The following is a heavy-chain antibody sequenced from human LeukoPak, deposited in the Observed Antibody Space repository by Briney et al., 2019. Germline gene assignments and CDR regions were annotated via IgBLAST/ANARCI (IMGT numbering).Heavy chain of an antibody. J-gene: IGHJ4*02. CDR2: IYSGGTT. CDR1: GFTVSSNH. CDR3: ARHGDHDSIDY. D-gene: IGHD3-10*01. Sequence: PGGTLRLSCAASGFTVSSNHMSWVRQAPGKGLEWVSLIYSGGTTYYADSVKGRFTISRDNSKNTLYLQMNSLRAEDTAVYYCARHGDHDSIDYWGQGTLVTVSS. V-gene: IGHV3-53*01.